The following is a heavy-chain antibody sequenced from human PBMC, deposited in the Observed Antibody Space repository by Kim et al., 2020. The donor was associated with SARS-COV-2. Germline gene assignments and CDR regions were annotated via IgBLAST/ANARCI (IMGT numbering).Heavy chain of an antibody. CDR1: GGTFSSYA. Sequence: SVKVSCKASGGTFSSYAISWVRQAPGQGLEWMGRIIPILGIANYAQKFQGRVTITADKSTSTAYMELSSLRSEDTAVYYCARENRGGSGSYYIFWFDPWGQGTLVTVSS. CDR3: ARENRGGSGSYYIFWFDP. CDR2: IIPILGIA. D-gene: IGHD3-10*01. V-gene: IGHV1-69*04. J-gene: IGHJ5*02.